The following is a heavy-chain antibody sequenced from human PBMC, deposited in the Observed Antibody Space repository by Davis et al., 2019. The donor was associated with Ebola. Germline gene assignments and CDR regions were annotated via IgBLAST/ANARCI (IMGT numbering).Heavy chain of an antibody. D-gene: IGHD3-16*01. CDR2: IWYDGSNK. J-gene: IGHJ4*02. Sequence: PGGSLRPSCAASGFTFSSYGMHWVRQAPGKGLEWVAVIWYDGSNKYYADSVKGRFTTSRDNSKNTLYLQMNSLRAEDTAVYYCARDRGRFYYFDYWGQGTLVTVSS. V-gene: IGHV3-33*01. CDR1: GFTFSSYG. CDR3: ARDRGRFYYFDY.